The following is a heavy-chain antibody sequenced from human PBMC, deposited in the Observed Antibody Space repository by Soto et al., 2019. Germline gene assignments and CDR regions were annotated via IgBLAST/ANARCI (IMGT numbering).Heavy chain of an antibody. V-gene: IGHV1-18*01. CDR1: GYTFTNYG. CDR2: IGGYKGNT. J-gene: IGHJ4*02. Sequence: QVQLVQSGAEVREPGASVKVPCKASGYTFTNYGVSWVRQAPGQGLEWMGWIGGYKGNTNYAQKLQGRVNLTTDTSTSTAYMDVRSLRSDGRAVYYGAPHSLETGMAAGYGGQGTLVTVSS. D-gene: IGHD5-18*01. CDR3: APHSLETGMAAGY.